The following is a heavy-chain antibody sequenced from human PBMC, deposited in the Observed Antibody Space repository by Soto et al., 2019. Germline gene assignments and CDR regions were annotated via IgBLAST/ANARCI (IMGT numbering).Heavy chain of an antibody. CDR2: ISSDDNT. V-gene: IGHV3-66*01. CDR3: ARDILGGSYDFSH. D-gene: IGHD3-3*01. J-gene: IGHJ1*01. CDR1: GFTFSSYA. Sequence: GGSLRLSCAASGFTFSSYAMSWVRQAPGKGLEWVSAISSDDNTYYADSVKGRFTISRDSSKNTLYLQMNSLRAEDTAVYHCARDILGGSYDFSHGGQGTLVTVSS.